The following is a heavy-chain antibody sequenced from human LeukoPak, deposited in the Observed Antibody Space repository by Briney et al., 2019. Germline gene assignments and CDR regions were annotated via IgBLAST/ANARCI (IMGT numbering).Heavy chain of an antibody. Sequence: PGRSLRLSCAASGFTFNSYAMHWVRQAPGKGLEWVAVISYDGSNKYYADSVKGRFTISRDNSKNTLYLQMNSLRAEDTAVYYCARGRGYSYGYVDYWGQGTLVTVSS. V-gene: IGHV3-30-3*01. J-gene: IGHJ4*02. CDR2: ISYDGSNK. CDR3: ARGRGYSYGYVDY. D-gene: IGHD5-18*01. CDR1: GFTFNSYA.